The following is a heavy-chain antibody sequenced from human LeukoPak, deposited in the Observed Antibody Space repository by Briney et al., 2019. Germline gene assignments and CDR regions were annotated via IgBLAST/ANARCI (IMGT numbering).Heavy chain of an antibody. D-gene: IGHD3-9*01. Sequence: SETLSLTCTVSGGSLSSDYWTWIRQPPGKGLEWIGYISYSGSTNYNPSLKSRITISADRSKNHFSLELSSVTAADTAVYYCARERRGRVEIRKSGLRYFDWLFQNYFDYWGQGTLVTVSS. V-gene: IGHV4-59*12. CDR3: ARERRGRVEIRKSGLRYFDWLFQNYFDY. CDR2: ISYSGST. J-gene: IGHJ4*02. CDR1: GGSLSSDY.